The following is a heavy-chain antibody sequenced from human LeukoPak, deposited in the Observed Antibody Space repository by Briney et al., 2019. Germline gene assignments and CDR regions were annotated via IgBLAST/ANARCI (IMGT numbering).Heavy chain of an antibody. V-gene: IGHV3-23*01. J-gene: IGHJ4*02. CDR1: GFTFTTYA. Sequence: PGGSLRLSCAASGFTFTTYAMTWVCQAPGKGLEWVSVISGSGGSTYYADSVKGRFTISRDNSKNTLYLQMHSLRAEDTAVYYCANESPFLDYWGQGTLVTVSS. CDR3: ANESPFLDY. CDR2: ISGSGGST.